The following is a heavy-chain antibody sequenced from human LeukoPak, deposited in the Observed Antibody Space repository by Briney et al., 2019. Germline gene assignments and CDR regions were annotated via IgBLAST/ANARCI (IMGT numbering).Heavy chain of an antibody. V-gene: IGHV3-7*01. CDR3: ARDLVGGWDDSSGYYYGYFDY. CDR1: GFTFSQYW. Sequence: GGSLRLSCAASGFTFSQYWMSWVRQAPGKGLEWVANIKQDGSEKNYVDPVKGRFTISRDNAKNSLYLQMNILRAEDTAVYYCARDLVGGWDDSSGYYYGYFDYWGQGTLVTVSS. J-gene: IGHJ4*02. CDR2: IKQDGSEK. D-gene: IGHD3-22*01.